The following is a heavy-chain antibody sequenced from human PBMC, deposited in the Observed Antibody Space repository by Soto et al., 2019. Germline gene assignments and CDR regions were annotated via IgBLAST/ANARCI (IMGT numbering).Heavy chain of an antibody. CDR1: GFTFSSYA. CDR3: MSWDARLSAEQ. CDR2: ISGSGGST. J-gene: IGHJ4*02. D-gene: IGHD1-26*01. Sequence: HPGGSLSLSCAASGFTFSSYAMSWVRQAPGKGLEWVSAISGSGGSTYYADSVKGRFTVARDDPKNTVYLQMGSLKTEDTAVYYCMSWDARLSAEQWGQGALVTVSS. V-gene: IGHV3-23*01.